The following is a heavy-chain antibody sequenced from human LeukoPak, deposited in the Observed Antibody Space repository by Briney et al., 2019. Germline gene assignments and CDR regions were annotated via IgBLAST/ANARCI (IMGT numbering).Heavy chain of an antibody. J-gene: IGHJ4*02. D-gene: IGHD3-10*01. V-gene: IGHV3-30-3*01. CDR2: ISYDGSNK. Sequence: GGSLRLSCAASGFTFSSYAMHWVRQAPGKGLEWVAVISYDGSNKYYADSVKGRFTISRDNSKNTLYLQMNSLRAEDTAVYYCASAHAAYGSGSYYNVDFDYWGQGTLVTVSS. CDR1: GFTFSSYA. CDR3: ASAHAAYGSGSYYNVDFDY.